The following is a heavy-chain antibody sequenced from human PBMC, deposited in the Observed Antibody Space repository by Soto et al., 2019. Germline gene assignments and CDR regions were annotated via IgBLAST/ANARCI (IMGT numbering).Heavy chain of an antibody. V-gene: IGHV3-66*01. CDR1: GFAVGSNY. J-gene: IGHJ5*02. Sequence: EVQLVESGGGLVRPGGSVRLSCAASGFAVGSNYMSWVRQAPGKGLEWVSLIYIGGGTHYADSVKVRFTISRDNSKNTLYLQMNSLRAEDTAVYHCTRGFCNSSSCYANWFDPWGQGTLVTVSS. CDR2: IYIGGGT. D-gene: IGHD2-2*01. CDR3: TRGFCNSSSCYANWFDP.